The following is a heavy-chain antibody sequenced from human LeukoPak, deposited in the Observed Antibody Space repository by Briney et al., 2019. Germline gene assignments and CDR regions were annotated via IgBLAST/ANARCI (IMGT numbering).Heavy chain of an antibody. CDR1: GYTFTSYD. CDR3: ARDGYCSSTSCYEGRWGYYYYYMDV. Sequence: ASVKVSCKASGYTFTSYDINWVRQATGQGLEWMGWMNPNSGNTGYAQKFQGRVTMTRNTSMSTAYMELSSLRSEDTAVYYCARDGYCSSTSCYEGRWGYYYYYMDVWGKGTTVTISS. D-gene: IGHD2-2*03. J-gene: IGHJ6*03. CDR2: MNPNSGNT. V-gene: IGHV1-8*01.